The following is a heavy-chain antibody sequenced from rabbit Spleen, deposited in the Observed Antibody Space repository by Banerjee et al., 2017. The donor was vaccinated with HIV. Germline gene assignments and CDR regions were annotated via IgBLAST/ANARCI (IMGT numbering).Heavy chain of an antibody. V-gene: IGHV1S47*01. Sequence: QEQLEESGGGQVQRGGSLKLSCKASGFDFSNYGVSWVRQAPGKGLEWIGYIDPVFGGTYYATWVNGRFTISSHNAQNTLYLQLNSLTAADTATYFCVRGASSSGYYSLWGPGTLVTVS. CDR2: IDPVFGGT. CDR3: VRGASSSGYYSL. J-gene: IGHJ4*01. D-gene: IGHD1-1*01. CDR1: GFDFSNYG.